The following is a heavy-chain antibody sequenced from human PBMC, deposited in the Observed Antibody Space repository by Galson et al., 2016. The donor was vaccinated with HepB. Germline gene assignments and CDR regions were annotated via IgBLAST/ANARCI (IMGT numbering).Heavy chain of an antibody. D-gene: IGHD6-13*01. J-gene: IGHJ4*02. Sequence: SLRLSCAASGFTFGDYAMNWFRQAPGKGLEWVGFIRRKADGGTTECAASVKGRFTISRDDSKSIAYLQMNSLKSEDTAVYYCTRAGQTNSWYVSQFDYWGQGTIVTVSS. CDR3: TRAGQTNSWYVSQFDY. CDR2: IRRKADGGTT. V-gene: IGHV3-49*03. CDR1: GFTFGDYA.